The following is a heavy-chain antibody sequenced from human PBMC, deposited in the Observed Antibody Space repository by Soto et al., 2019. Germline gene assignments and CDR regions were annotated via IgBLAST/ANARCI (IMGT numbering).Heavy chain of an antibody. CDR1: GFSFSNHW. D-gene: IGHD2-15*01. Sequence: EVQVVESGGGLVQPGGSLRLSCVVSGFSFSNHWMNWVRQAPGKGLEWVANINKDESEKGYVDSVKGRFTISRDNARNSLYLQMNNLRAEDTAVYYVVTGRGYWGQGTLVTVSP. J-gene: IGHJ4*02. CDR2: INKDESEK. V-gene: IGHV3-7*01. CDR3: VTGRGY.